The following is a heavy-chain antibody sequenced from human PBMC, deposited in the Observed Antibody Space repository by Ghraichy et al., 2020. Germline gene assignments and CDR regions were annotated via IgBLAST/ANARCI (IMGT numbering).Heavy chain of an antibody. Sequence: SVKVSCKAAGGTFSSYAISWVREAPGQVLKWMGRIIPILGIANYAQKFQGRVTITADKSTSTAYMELSSLRSEDTAVYYCAREVGGYSYGSDAFDIWGQGTMVTVSS. D-gene: IGHD5-18*01. CDR3: AREVGGYSYGSDAFDI. J-gene: IGHJ3*02. CDR1: GGTFSSYA. CDR2: IIPILGIA. V-gene: IGHV1-69*04.